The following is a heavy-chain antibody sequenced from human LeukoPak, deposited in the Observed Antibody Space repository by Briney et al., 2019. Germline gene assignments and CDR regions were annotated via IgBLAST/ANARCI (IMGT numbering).Heavy chain of an antibody. CDR3: VRGYSSSWNYFDY. V-gene: IGHV4-59*01. D-gene: IGHD6-13*01. J-gene: IGHJ4*02. CDR2: IYYSGST. Sequence: SETLSLTCTVSGGSISSYYWSWIRQPPGTGLEWIGYIYYSGSTNYNPSLKSRVTISEDTSKNQFSLKLSSVTAADTAVYYCVRGYSSSWNYFDYWGQGTLVTVSS. CDR1: GGSISSYY.